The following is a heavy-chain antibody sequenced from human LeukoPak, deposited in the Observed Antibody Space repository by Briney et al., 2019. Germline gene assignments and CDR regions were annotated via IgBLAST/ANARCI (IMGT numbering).Heavy chain of an antibody. CDR2: ITGSSTYI. V-gene: IGHV3-21*01. CDR3: AREYVTGTDLFDY. J-gene: IGHJ4*02. CDR1: GFTFSSYT. Sequence: GGSLRLSCAVSGFTFSSYTMNWVRQAPGKGLEWVSSITGSSTYIYYADSVKGRFTISRDNAKNSLYLQMDNLGAEDTAVYYCAREYVTGTDLFDYWGQGTLVTVSS. D-gene: IGHD1-1*01.